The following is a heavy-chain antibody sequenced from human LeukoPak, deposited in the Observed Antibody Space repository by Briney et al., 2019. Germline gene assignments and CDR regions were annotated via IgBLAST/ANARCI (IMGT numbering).Heavy chain of an antibody. CDR3: TTDMDR. Sequence: GGSLRLSCTASGFIFSNAWMSWVRQAPGKGLEWVARIKSKSDGETIDYAAPVQGRFSISRDDSKNTLYLQMNSLKTEDTAVYYCTTDMDRWGQGTLITVSS. V-gene: IGHV3-15*01. CDR2: IKSKSDGETI. J-gene: IGHJ4*02. CDR1: GFIFSNAW. D-gene: IGHD3-10*01.